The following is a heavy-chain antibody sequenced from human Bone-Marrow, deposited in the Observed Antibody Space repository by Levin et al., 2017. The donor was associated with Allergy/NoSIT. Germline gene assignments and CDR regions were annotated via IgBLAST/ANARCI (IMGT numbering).Heavy chain of an antibody. CDR2: FDPTDGQT. J-gene: IGHJ4*02. D-gene: IGHD1-1*01. CDR3: ATVPSSLPNWNDGFFDY. V-gene: IGHV1-24*01. Sequence: RASVKVSCKVSGDTITEFSVHWVRQAPGKGLEWMGGFDPTDGQTVYAQRFQGRVTMIEDTSTDTAYMDLRSLRLDDTAVYYCATVPSSLPNWNDGFFDYWGQGTLVTVSS. CDR1: GDTITEFS.